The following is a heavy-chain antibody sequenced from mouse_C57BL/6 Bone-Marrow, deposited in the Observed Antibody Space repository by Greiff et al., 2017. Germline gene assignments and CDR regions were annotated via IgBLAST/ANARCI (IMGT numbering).Heavy chain of an antibody. CDR2: IYPGSGST. CDR3: ETTVVVPLGYFEV. J-gene: IGHJ1*03. Sequence: QVQLQQPGAELVKPGASVKMSCKASGYPFTSYWITWVKQRPGQGLEWIGDIYPGSGSTNYNEKFKSKATLTVDTSSSTAYMKLISLTSEDSACYYCETTVVVPLGYFEVWGTGTTVTVSS. CDR1: GYPFTSYW. V-gene: IGHV1-55*01. D-gene: IGHD1-1*01.